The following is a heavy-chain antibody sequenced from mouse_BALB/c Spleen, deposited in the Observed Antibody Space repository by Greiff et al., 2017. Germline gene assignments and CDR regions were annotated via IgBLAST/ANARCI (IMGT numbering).Heavy chain of an antibody. V-gene: IGHV1-4*02. CDR2: INPSSGYT. CDR1: GYTFTSYT. D-gene: IGHD2-1*01. J-gene: IGHJ4*01. Sequence: QVQLKQSAAELARPGASVKMSCKASGYTFTSYTMHWVKQRPGQGLEWIGYINPSSGYTEYNQKFKDKTTLTADKSSSTAYMQLSSLTSEDSAVYYCAKGGNRYAMDYWGQGTSVTVSS. CDR3: AKGGNRYAMDY.